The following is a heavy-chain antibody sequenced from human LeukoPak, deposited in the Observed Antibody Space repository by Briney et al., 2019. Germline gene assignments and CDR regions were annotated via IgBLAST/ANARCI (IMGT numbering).Heavy chain of an antibody. V-gene: IGHV1-2*02. D-gene: IGHD3-22*01. CDR3: ARGRYDSSGCFDY. CDR1: GYTFTGYY. J-gene: IGHJ4*02. Sequence: ASVKVSCKASGYTFTGYYMYWVRQAPGQGLEWMGWINPNSGGTNYAQKFQGRVTMTRDTSISTAYMELSRLRSDDTAVYYCARGRYDSSGCFDYWGQGTLVTVSS. CDR2: INPNSGGT.